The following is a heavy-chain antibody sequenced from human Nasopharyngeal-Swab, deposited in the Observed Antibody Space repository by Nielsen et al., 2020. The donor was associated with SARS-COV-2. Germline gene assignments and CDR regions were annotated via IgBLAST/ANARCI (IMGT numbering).Heavy chain of an antibody. J-gene: IGHJ3*02. CDR3: ARDMGLLWFGDDAFDI. Sequence: GGSLRLSCKASGYSFTSYWISWVRQMPGKGLEWMGRIDPSDSYTNYSPSFQGQVTISADKSISTAYLQWSSLKASDTAMYYCARDMGLLWFGDDAFDIWGQGTMVTVSS. V-gene: IGHV5-10-1*04. D-gene: IGHD3-10*01. CDR1: GYSFTSYW. CDR2: IDPSDSYT.